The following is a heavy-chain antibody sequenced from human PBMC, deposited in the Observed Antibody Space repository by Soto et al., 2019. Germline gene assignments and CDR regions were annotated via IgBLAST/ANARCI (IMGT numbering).Heavy chain of an antibody. Sequence: QLQLQESGPGLVKPSETLSLTCTVSGGSISSSSYYWGWIRQPPGKGLEWIGSIYYSGSTYYNPSLKGRATISVSTSKNQFPLELSSVTPAVTAVYYCARHYPGDYFIGWFDPWGQGTPVPVSS. CDR1: GGSISSSSYY. J-gene: IGHJ5*02. CDR2: IYYSGST. D-gene: IGHD4-17*01. CDR3: ARHYPGDYFIGWFDP. V-gene: IGHV4-39*01.